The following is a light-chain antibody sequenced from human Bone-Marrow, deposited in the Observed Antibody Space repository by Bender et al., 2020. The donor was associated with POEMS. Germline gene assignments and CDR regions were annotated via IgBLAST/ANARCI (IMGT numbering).Light chain of an antibody. V-gene: IGLV3-1*01. CDR3: QAWDFSTAVV. CDR2: QDN. CDR1: KLGDKY. Sequence: SSELTQPPSVSVSPGQTARITCSGDKLGDKYASWYQQKPGQSPILVMYQDNKRPSGIPERISGSNSGNTATLTISETQALDEADYYCQAWDFSTAVVFGGGTKLTVL. J-gene: IGLJ2*01.